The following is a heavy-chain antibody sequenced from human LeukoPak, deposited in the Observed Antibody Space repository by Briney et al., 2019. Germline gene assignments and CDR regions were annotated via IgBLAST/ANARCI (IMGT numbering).Heavy chain of an antibody. V-gene: IGHV3-48*01. CDR2: ISSSSSTI. Sequence: HPGGSLRLSCAASGFTFSSYSMNWVGQAPGKGLEWVSYISSSSSTIYYADSVKGRFTISRDNAKNSLYLQMNSLRAEDTAVYYCARDRWEPDNWFDSWGQGILVTVSS. CDR1: GFTFSSYS. CDR3: ARDRWEPDNWFDS. D-gene: IGHD1-26*01. J-gene: IGHJ5*01.